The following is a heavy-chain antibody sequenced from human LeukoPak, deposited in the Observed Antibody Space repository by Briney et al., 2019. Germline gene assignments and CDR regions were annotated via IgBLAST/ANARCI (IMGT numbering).Heavy chain of an antibody. V-gene: IGHV4-4*07. J-gene: IGHJ5*02. CDR3: ARGALDRRYSSSWTSKIFDP. CDR1: GGPITTYY. D-gene: IGHD6-13*01. Sequence: PSETLSLTCTVSGGPITTYYLSWIRQSAGMGLEWIGRISGSGVITYNPSLKSRVILSLDTSNNHFSLKLISVTAADTAVYYCARGALDRRYSSSWTSKIFDPWGQGTLVTVSS. CDR2: ISGSGVI.